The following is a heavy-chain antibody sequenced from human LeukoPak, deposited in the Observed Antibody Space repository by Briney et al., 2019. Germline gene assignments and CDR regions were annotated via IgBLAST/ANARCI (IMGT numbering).Heavy chain of an antibody. CDR3: ARDRPIAAAGPYYFDY. D-gene: IGHD6-13*01. J-gene: IGHJ4*02. Sequence: SSETLSLTCTVSGGSISSYYWSWIRQPPGKGLEWIGYIYYSGSTYYNPSLKSRVTISVDTSKNQFSLKLSSVTAADTAVYYCARDRPIAAAGPYYFDYWGQGTLVTVSS. V-gene: IGHV4-59*12. CDR1: GGSISSYY. CDR2: IYYSGST.